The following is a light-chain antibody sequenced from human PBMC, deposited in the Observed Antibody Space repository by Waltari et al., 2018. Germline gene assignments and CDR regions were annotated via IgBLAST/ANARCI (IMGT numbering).Light chain of an antibody. Sequence: EIVLTQSPGSLALSPGERATLSCRASQSVSKYLAWDQQKPGQAPRLLIYHASSRATGIPDRFSGSGFGTDFSLTISRLEPEDFAVYYCQKYESLPATFGQGTKVEIK. CDR2: HAS. CDR1: QSVSKY. CDR3: QKYESLPAT. V-gene: IGKV3-20*01. J-gene: IGKJ1*01.